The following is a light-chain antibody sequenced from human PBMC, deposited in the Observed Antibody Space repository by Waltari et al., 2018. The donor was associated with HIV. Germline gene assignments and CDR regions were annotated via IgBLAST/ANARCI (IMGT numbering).Light chain of an antibody. CDR2: GKN. CDR3: NSRDSSDNHV. V-gene: IGLV3-19*01. CDR1: SLRNYY. J-gene: IGLJ3*02. Sequence: SSDLSQDPAVSVALGQTVRIPCQGDSLRNYYASWYQQKPGQAPILVIFGKNKRPSGIPDRFSGSNSGNTASLTITGAQAEDEADYYCNSRDSSDNHVFGGGTKVTV.